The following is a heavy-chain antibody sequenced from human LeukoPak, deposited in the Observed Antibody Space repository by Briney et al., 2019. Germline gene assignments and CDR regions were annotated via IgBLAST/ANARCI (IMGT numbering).Heavy chain of an antibody. CDR1: GYSISSGYY. Sequence: PSETLSLTCAVSGYSISSGYYWGWFRQPPGKGLEGFGCMFHSGSTYYNPSLKSRVTISVDTSKNQFSLKLSSVTAADTAVYYCARQGGSSSPYYYYYMDVWGKGTTVTVSS. J-gene: IGHJ6*03. CDR3: ARQGGSSSPYYYYYMDV. D-gene: IGHD6-13*01. CDR2: MFHSGST. V-gene: IGHV4-38-2*01.